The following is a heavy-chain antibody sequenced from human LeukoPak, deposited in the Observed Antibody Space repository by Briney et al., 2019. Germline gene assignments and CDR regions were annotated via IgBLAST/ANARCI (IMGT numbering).Heavy chain of an antibody. Sequence: GGSLRLSCAASGFTFSSYGMHWVRQAPGKGLEWVAVISYDGGNKYYADSVKSRFTISRDNSKNTLYLQMNSLRAEDTAVYYCAKGPDYDILTGYYSFGYYFDYWGQGTLVTVSS. CDR1: GFTFSSYG. V-gene: IGHV3-30*18. J-gene: IGHJ4*02. CDR3: AKGPDYDILTGYYSFGYYFDY. D-gene: IGHD3-9*01. CDR2: ISYDGGNK.